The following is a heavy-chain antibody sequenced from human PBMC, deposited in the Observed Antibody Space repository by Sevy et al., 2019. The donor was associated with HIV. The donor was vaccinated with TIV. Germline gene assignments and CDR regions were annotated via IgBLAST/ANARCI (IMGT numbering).Heavy chain of an antibody. CDR3: ARDLGSGWFPLDY. D-gene: IGHD6-19*01. CDR1: GFTFRSFD. V-gene: IGHV3-33*01. CDR2: IYYDGRSK. Sequence: GGSLRLSCAASGFTFRSFDMNWVRQAPGKGPEWVALIYYDGRSKYYADSVKGRFTISRDNSDNTLYLQMNNLGAEDTAVYYCARDLGSGWFPLDYWGQGTLVTVSS. J-gene: IGHJ4*02.